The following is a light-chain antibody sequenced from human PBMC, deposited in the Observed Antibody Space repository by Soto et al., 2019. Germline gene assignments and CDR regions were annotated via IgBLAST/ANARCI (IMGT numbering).Light chain of an antibody. V-gene: IGKV3-11*01. J-gene: IGKJ2*01. CDR1: QSVSSY. CDR3: HHRGKWPRT. Sequence: EIVLTQSPATLSLSPGERATLSCRASQSVSSYLAWYQQKPGQAPRLLIYGASNRATGIPARFSGSGSGTEFTLPISSLELEDFAVYYCHHRGKWPRTFGQGTELEIK. CDR2: GAS.